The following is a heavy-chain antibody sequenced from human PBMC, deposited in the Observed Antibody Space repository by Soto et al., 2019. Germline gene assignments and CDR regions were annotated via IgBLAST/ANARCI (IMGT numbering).Heavy chain of an antibody. D-gene: IGHD3-16*01. CDR1: GFRFSDYG. Sequence: QVQLVQSGAEMKRPGASVKVSCKASGFRFSDYGFNWLRQAPGQGLEWMGWISAFNGNTETAQGLQDRVTMTTDSSTTTAHMDLTNLTTDDTAIYYCARSYYLADAFDVWGQGTMVTVSS. CDR3: ARSYYLADAFDV. CDR2: ISAFNGNT. V-gene: IGHV1-18*01. J-gene: IGHJ3*01.